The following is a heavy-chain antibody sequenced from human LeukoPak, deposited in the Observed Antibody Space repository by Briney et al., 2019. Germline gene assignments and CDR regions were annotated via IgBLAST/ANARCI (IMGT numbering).Heavy chain of an antibody. CDR2: IYYVGSA. V-gene: IGHV4-30-4*08. D-gene: IGHD6-19*01. CDR3: ARNTSYNSGWSSAPGGLDS. Sequence: PSETLSLTCTVSGASISSGDSYWNWIRQSPGKGLEWIGYIYYVGSAYYNPSLKSRITISVDTSKNQFSLKMSSVTAADTAIYYCARNTSYNSGWSSAPGGLDSWGQGTLVTVSS. J-gene: IGHJ4*02. CDR1: GASISSGDSY.